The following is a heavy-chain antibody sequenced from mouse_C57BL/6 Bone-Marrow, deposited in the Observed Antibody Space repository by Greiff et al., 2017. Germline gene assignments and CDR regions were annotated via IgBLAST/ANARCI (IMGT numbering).Heavy chain of an antibody. Sequence: VQLKESGAELVRPGASVKLSCTASGFNIKDDYMHWVKQRPEQGLEWIGWIDPENGDTEYASKFQGKATITADTSSNTAYLQLSSLTSEDTAVYYCTTTTTVVTPFAYWGQGTLVTVSA. V-gene: IGHV14-4*01. CDR2: IDPENGDT. J-gene: IGHJ3*01. CDR1: GFNIKDDY. CDR3: TTTTTVVTPFAY. D-gene: IGHD1-1*01.